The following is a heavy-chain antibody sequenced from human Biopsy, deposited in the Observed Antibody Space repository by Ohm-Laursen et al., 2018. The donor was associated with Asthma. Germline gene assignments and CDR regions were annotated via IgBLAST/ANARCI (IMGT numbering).Heavy chain of an antibody. V-gene: IGHV3-30*18. CDR1: GFNFHNYG. D-gene: IGHD6-13*01. CDR2: ILFDGRKI. CDR3: AKDRVAGRSYYFDY. Sequence: SLRLSCTASGFNFHNYGMNWVRRAPGKGLEWVAQILFDGRKINYPDSVKGRFTISRDNSKNMVYLQMNSLRPEDTAVYYCAKDRVAGRSYYFDYWGQGSLVSVSA. J-gene: IGHJ4*02.